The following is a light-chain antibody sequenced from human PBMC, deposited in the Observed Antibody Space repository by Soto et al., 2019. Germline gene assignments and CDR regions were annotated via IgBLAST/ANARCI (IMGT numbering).Light chain of an antibody. V-gene: IGKV1-12*01. CDR1: QSITTW. CDR2: AAS. Sequence: DIQMTQSPSTVSAYVGDSVTITCRASQSITTWLAWYQQRPGKAPKLLIYAASHLQTGVPSRFRGTGSATHFTLTISSLQPEDFATYYCQQSYRAVTFGQGTRLEIK. CDR3: QQSYRAVT. J-gene: IGKJ5*01.